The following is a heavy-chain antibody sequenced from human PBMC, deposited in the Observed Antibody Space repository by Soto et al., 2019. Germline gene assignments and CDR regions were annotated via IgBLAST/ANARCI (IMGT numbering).Heavy chain of an antibody. CDR2: IYHSGNT. J-gene: IGHJ4*02. CDR3: ARSEATVLDY. Sequence: SETLSLTCTVSGDSVSSRGYFWAWLRQPPGKRLEWIGSIYHSGNTYYNPSLKSRVTISLDTSRNQVSLRLISVTAADAAVYYCARSEATVLDYWGQGTLVTVS. D-gene: IGHD4-17*01. CDR1: GDSVSSRGYF. V-gene: IGHV4-39*01.